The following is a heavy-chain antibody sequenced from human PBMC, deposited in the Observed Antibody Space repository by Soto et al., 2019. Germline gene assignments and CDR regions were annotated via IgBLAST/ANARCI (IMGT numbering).Heavy chain of an antibody. Sequence: GGSLRLSCAASGFTFDDYGMSWVRQAPGKGLEWVSGINWNGGSTGYADSVKGRFTISRDNAKNSLYLQMNSLRAEDTALYHCARVGFSVVVPAAPHYYMDVWGKGTTVTVSS. CDR3: ARVGFSVVVPAAPHYYMDV. CDR2: INWNGGST. J-gene: IGHJ6*03. D-gene: IGHD2-2*01. CDR1: GFTFDDYG. V-gene: IGHV3-20*01.